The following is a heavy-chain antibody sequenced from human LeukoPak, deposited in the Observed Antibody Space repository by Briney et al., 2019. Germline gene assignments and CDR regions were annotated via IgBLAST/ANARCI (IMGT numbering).Heavy chain of an antibody. J-gene: IGHJ4*02. CDR2: VYYSGST. Sequence: SETLSLTCTVSGGSLSTYYWSWIRQPPGKGLEWIGYVYYSGSTNYNPSLKSRVTISVDTSKSQFSLKLSSVTAADTAVYYCARAVYSNYRYYYFDYWGQGTLVTVSS. CDR1: GGSLSTYY. CDR3: ARAVYSNYRYYYFDY. V-gene: IGHV4-59*01. D-gene: IGHD4-11*01.